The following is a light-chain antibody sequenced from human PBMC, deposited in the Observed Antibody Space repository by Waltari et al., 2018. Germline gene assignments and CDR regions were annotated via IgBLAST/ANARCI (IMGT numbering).Light chain of an antibody. CDR1: SSNIGAGND. J-gene: IGLJ3*02. CDR3: QSYDSSLSGPWV. CDR2: ADH. Sequence: QSVLTQPPSVSGAPGQRVTISCTGSSSNIGAGNDIHWYQQLPGTAPKLLIYADHHRPSGVPDRFSGSKACTSASLAITGLQAEDEADYYCQSYDSSLSGPWVFGGGTKLTVL. V-gene: IGLV1-40*01.